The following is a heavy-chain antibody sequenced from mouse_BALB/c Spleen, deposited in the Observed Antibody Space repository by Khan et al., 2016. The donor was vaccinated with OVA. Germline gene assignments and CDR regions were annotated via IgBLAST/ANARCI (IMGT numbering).Heavy chain of an antibody. J-gene: IGHJ4*01. CDR2: IFPGNDDN. Sequence: QVQLQQSGAELARPGASVNLSCKASGYTFTNYWIHWVRQRPGQGLEWIGSIFPGNDDNNYTQKFKGKATLNADKSSSTACMQIRTLASEDSAGYYCATHVHYAMDYWGQGTSVTVSS. V-gene: IGHV1-87*01. CDR3: ATHVHYAMDY. CDR1: GYTFTNYW.